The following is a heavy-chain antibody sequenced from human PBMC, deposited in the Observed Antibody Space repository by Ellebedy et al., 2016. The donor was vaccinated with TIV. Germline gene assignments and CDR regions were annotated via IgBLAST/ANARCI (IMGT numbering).Heavy chain of an antibody. D-gene: IGHD3-22*01. Sequence: GESLKISXEASGFNFRTYGMHRVRQAPGKGLEWVAGIWYDGSNKKYADSVKGRFTISRDNSNNTLYLQMNSLRAEDTAIYYCARDTYNFDSSGYYFDYWGQGTLVTVSS. CDR3: ARDTYNFDSSGYYFDY. CDR1: GFNFRTYG. V-gene: IGHV3-33*01. J-gene: IGHJ4*02. CDR2: IWYDGSNK.